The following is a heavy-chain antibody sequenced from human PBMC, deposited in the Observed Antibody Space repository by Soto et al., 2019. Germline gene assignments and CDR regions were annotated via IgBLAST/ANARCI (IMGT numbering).Heavy chain of an antibody. CDR3: ARDQGAYAEYFQH. J-gene: IGHJ1*01. CDR2: IWYDGSNK. V-gene: IGHV3-33*01. Sequence: QVQLVESGGGVVQPGRSLRLSCAASGFTFSSYGMHWVRQAPGKGLEWVALIWYDGSNKYYADSVKGRFTISGDNSKNTLSLQMNSLRAEEQAAYYCARDQGAYAEYFQHWGQGTLVTVSS. D-gene: IGHD1-26*01. CDR1: GFTFSSYG.